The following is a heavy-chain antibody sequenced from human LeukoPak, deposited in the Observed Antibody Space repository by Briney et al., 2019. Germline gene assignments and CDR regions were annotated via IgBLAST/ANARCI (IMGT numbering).Heavy chain of an antibody. J-gene: IGHJ3*02. V-gene: IGHV4-39*01. CDR2: IYYSGST. Sequence: SETLSLTCTVSGGSISSSSYYWGWIRQPPGKGLEWLGSIYYSGSTYYNPSLKSRVTISVDTSKNQFSLKLSSVTAADTAVYYCARHEAVAGTDAFDIWGQGTMVTVSS. D-gene: IGHD6-19*01. CDR1: GGSISSSSYY. CDR3: ARHEAVAGTDAFDI.